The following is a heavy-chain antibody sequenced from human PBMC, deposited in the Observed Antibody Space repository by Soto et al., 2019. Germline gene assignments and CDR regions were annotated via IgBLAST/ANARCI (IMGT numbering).Heavy chain of an antibody. CDR2: VSGGGGST. CDR3: AKDSSGSSYDHNAFDI. D-gene: IGHD5-18*01. CDR1: GLTFSSYA. J-gene: IGHJ3*02. Sequence: EVQLLESGGGLVQPGESLRLSCAASGLTFSSYAMNWVRQAPGKGLEWVSGVSGGGGSTYYADSVKGRFTISRDNAKNTLYLQMNRLRAEDTAVYYCAKDSSGSSYDHNAFDIWGQGTMVTVSS. V-gene: IGHV3-23*01.